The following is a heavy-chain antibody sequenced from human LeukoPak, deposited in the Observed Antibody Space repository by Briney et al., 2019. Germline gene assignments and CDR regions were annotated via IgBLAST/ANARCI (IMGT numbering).Heavy chain of an antibody. V-gene: IGHV3-21*01. CDR3: ARDLRL. CDR1: GFTFNSYA. J-gene: IGHJ4*02. CDR2: ISGSGGGT. Sequence: PGGSLRLSCAASGFTFNSYAVHWVRQAPGKGLEWVSTISGSGGGTYYADSVKGRFTISRDNAKNSLYLQMNSLRADDAAVYYCARDLRLWGQGTLVTVSS.